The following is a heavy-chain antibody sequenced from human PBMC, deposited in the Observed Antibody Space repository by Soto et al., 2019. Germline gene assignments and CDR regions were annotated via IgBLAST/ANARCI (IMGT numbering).Heavy chain of an antibody. Sequence: GGSLRLSCAASGFTVSSRYMSWVRQAPGKGLEWVSVIYTDGRTFYSDSVKGRFTISRDNSRNTLYLQMNSLRADDTAVYYCVKNRGAGSLSNWSFASWGRGSLVTVSS. CDR1: GFTVSSRY. J-gene: IGHJ2*01. CDR2: IYTDGRT. V-gene: IGHV3-53*01. CDR3: VKNRGAGSLSNWSFAS. D-gene: IGHD1-26*01.